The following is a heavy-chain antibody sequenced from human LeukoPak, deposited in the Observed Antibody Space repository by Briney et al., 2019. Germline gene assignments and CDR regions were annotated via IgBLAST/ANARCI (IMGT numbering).Heavy chain of an antibody. Sequence: GGSPRLSCAASGFAVGINYMSWVRQAPGKGLEWVSVIYNAGGTYYADSVKGRFTISRDNSKNTLYLQMNSLRTEDTAVYYCSREGPYYGMDVWGQGTTVTVSS. V-gene: IGHV3-53*01. CDR3: SREGPYYGMDV. CDR2: IYNAGGT. CDR1: GFAVGINY. J-gene: IGHJ6*02.